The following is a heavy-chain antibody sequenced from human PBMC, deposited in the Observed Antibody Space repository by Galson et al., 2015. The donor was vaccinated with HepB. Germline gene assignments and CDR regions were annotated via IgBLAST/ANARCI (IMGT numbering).Heavy chain of an antibody. J-gene: IGHJ6*02. CDR1: GFTFSSYA. Sequence: SLRLSCAASGFTFSSYAMHWVRQAPGKGLEWVTVISYDGSNKYYADYVKSRFTISRDNSKNTLYLQMNSLGAEDTAVYYCARDWRPQESSGWYPRLGYYGMDVWGQGTTVTVSS. D-gene: IGHD6-19*01. CDR2: ISYDGSNK. V-gene: IGHV3-30-3*01. CDR3: ARDWRPQESSGWYPRLGYYGMDV.